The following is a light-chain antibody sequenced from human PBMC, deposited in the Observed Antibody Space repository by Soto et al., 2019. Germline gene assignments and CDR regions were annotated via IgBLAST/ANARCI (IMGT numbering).Light chain of an antibody. V-gene: IGLV1-40*01. Sequence: QSVLTQPPSVSGAPGQRVTISCTGTNSNIGAGYDVHWYQQLPGTAPKLLIYGNNNRPSGVPDRFSGSKSGTSASLAITGVQAEDEADHYCQSYDSSLSSYVFGTGTKVTVL. CDR1: NSNIGAGYD. CDR3: QSYDSSLSSYV. CDR2: GNN. J-gene: IGLJ1*01.